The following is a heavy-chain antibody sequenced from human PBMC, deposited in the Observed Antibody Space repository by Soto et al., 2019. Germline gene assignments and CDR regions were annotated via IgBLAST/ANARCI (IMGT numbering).Heavy chain of an antibody. CDR2: ISYDGSNK. CDR1: GFTFSSYA. Sequence: GGSLRLSCAASGFTFSSYAMHWVRQAPGKGLEWVAVISYDGSNKYYADSVKGRFTISRDNSKNTLYLQMNSLRAEDTAVYYCARPGGGSSGRYYYYGMDVWGQGTTVTVSS. CDR3: ARPGGGSSGRYYYYGMDV. V-gene: IGHV3-30-3*01. D-gene: IGHD6-19*01. J-gene: IGHJ6*02.